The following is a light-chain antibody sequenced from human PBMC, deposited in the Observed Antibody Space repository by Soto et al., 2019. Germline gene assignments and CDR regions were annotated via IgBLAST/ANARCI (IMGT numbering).Light chain of an antibody. V-gene: IGKV3-20*01. J-gene: IGKJ5*01. CDR2: GAS. CDR3: QQYGSSPL. CDR1: QSVSSSY. Sequence: EIVLTQSPGNLSLSPGERATLSCRASQSVSSSYLAWYQQKPGQAPRLLIYGASSRATGIPDRFSGSGSGTDFTLTISRLEPEDFAVYYCQQYGSSPLFGQGTRLEIK.